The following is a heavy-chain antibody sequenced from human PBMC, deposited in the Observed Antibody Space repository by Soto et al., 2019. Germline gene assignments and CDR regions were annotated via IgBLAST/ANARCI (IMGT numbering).Heavy chain of an antibody. V-gene: IGHV1-2*02. CDR3: ASVATIPECRLAYYYDSSGCQGFDY. J-gene: IGHJ4*02. CDR1: GYTFTGYY. D-gene: IGHD3-22*01. CDR2: INPNSGGT. Sequence: GASVKVSCKASGYTFTGYYMHWVRQAPGQGLEWMGWINPNSGGTNYAQKFQGRVTMTRDTSSSTAYMELSRLRSDDTAVHYCASVATIPECRLAYYYDSSGCQGFDYWGQGTLVTVSS.